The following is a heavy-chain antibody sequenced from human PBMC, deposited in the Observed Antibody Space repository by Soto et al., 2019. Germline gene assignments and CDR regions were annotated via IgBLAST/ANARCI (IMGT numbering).Heavy chain of an antibody. CDR2: INHSGST. CDR1: GGSFSGYY. D-gene: IGHD6-19*01. V-gene: IGHV4-34*01. CDR3: ARGRWDSSGWDNYYFEY. Sequence: SETLSLPCGVLGGSFSGYYWSWIRQPPGKGLEWIGEINHSGSTNYNPSLKSRVTISVDTSKNQSSLKLSSVTAADTAVYYCARGRWDSSGWDNYYFEYWGQGTLGTVSS. J-gene: IGHJ4*02.